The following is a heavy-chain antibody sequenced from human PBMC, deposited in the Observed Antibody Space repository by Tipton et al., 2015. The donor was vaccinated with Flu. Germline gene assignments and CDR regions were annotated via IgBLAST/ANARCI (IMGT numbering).Heavy chain of an antibody. CDR3: ARYDGSGSGSSY. CDR1: GGSISSYY. J-gene: IGHJ4*02. V-gene: IGHV4-4*07. Sequence: TLSLTCTVSGGSISSYYWSWIRQPAGKGLEWIGRIYTSGSTNYNPSLKSRATISVDTSKSQFSLKLSSVTAADTAVYYCARYDGSGSGSSYWGQGTLVTVSS. D-gene: IGHD3-10*01. CDR2: IYTSGST.